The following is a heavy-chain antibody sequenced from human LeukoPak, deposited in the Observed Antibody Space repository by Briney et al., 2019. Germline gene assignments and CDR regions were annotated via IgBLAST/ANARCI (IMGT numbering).Heavy chain of an antibody. V-gene: IGHV3-23*01. Sequence: GGSLRLSCAASGFTFSSYAMTWVRQAPGEGLEWVSGISGSGDSTYYADSVKGRFTISRDNSKNTLYLQMNSLRAEDTAVYYCAIRPVVPAASGDYWGQGTLVTVSS. CDR1: GFTFSSYA. CDR3: AIRPVVPAASGDY. CDR2: ISGSGDST. D-gene: IGHD2-2*01. J-gene: IGHJ4*02.